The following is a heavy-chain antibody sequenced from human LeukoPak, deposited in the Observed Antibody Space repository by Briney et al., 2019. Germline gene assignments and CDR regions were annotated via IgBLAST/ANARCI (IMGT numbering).Heavy chain of an antibody. CDR1: GGTFSSYA. Sequence: SVKVSCKASGGTFSSYAISWVRQAPGQGLEWMGGIIPIFGTANYAQKFQGRVTITTDESTSTAYMERSSLRSEDTAVYYCARGRAADHYYYYYMDVWGKGTTVTVSS. J-gene: IGHJ6*03. CDR3: ARGRAADHYYYYYMDV. CDR2: IIPIFGTA. D-gene: IGHD2-15*01. V-gene: IGHV1-69*05.